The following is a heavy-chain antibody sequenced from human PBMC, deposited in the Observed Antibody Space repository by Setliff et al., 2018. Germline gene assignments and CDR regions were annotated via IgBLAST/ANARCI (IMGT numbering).Heavy chain of an antibody. V-gene: IGHV1-2*02. D-gene: IGHD3-22*01. Sequence: ASVMVSCKASGYTFTGYYIHWVRQAPGEGLEWMGCINVNSGDTNYAQKFQGRVIVTRDTSSSTAYMELRSLRPDDTAVYFCARGRIHDSSDYIGNWFDPWGQGTLVTVSS. CDR1: GYTFTGYY. CDR3: ARGRIHDSSDYIGNWFDP. J-gene: IGHJ5*02. CDR2: INVNSGDT.